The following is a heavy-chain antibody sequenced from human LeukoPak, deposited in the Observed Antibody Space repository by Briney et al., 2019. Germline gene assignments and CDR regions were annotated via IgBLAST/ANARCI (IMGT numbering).Heavy chain of an antibody. D-gene: IGHD2-15*01. CDR3: ARGPCSGGSCYSDYFDY. CDR1: GFTFNSYS. J-gene: IGHJ4*02. Sequence: GGSLRLSCAASGFTFNSYSMNWVRQAPGKGLEWVSSISSSSSYIYYADSVKGRFTISRDNAKNSLYLQTNSLRAEDTAVYYCARGPCSGGSCYSDYFDYWGQGTLVTVSS. CDR2: ISSSSSYI. V-gene: IGHV3-21*01.